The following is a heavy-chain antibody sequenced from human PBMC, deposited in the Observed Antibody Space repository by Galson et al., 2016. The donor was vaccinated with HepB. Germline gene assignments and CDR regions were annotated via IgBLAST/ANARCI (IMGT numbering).Heavy chain of an antibody. Sequence: SLRLSCAASGFTFSGYYMSWIRQAPGKGLEWVSDISSSSSHTNYADSVKGRFTISRDYAKNSLYLQMNSLRAEDTAVYYCVRTIIPSSPAFDIWGPGTMVTVSS. D-gene: IGHD2-2*01. J-gene: IGHJ3*02. CDR2: ISSSSSHT. CDR1: GFTFSGYY. CDR3: VRTIIPSSPAFDI. V-gene: IGHV3-11*06.